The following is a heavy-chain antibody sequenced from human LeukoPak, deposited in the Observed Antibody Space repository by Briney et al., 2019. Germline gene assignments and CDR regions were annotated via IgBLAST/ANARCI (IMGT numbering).Heavy chain of an antibody. CDR3: AREVRVTTYYFYMDV. Sequence: GASVKVSCKASGGTFSSYVISWVRQAPGQGLEWMGGIIPIFGTAHYAQKFQGRVTITADKSTSTAYMEVSSLRSEDTAVYYCAREVRVTTYYFYMDVWGKGTTVTVSS. CDR2: IIPIFGTA. J-gene: IGHJ6*03. D-gene: IGHD5-18*01. V-gene: IGHV1-69*06. CDR1: GGTFSSYV.